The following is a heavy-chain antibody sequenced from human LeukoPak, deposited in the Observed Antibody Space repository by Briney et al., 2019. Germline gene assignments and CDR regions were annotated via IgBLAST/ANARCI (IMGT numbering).Heavy chain of an antibody. CDR1: GGSISSHY. Sequence: SETLSLTCTVSGGSISSHYWSWIRQPPGKGLEWIGYTYYSGSTNYNPSLKSRVTISVDTSKNQFSLKLSSVTAADTAVYYCAGERTGTIDYWGQGTLVTVSS. CDR3: AGERTGTIDY. J-gene: IGHJ4*02. D-gene: IGHD1-1*01. CDR2: TYYSGST. V-gene: IGHV4-59*11.